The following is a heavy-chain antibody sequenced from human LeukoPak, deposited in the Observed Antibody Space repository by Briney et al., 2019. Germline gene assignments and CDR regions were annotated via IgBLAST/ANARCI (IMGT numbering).Heavy chain of an antibody. D-gene: IGHD1-14*01. Sequence: SETLSLTCSVSGGSFSSSSYYWGWFRQPPGKGLEWIGSIYYSGSTYYNPSLKSRVTISVDTSKNQFSLKLSSVTAADTAVYYCARDGRGAFDIWGQGTMVTVSS. CDR1: GGSFSSSSYY. CDR3: ARDGRGAFDI. V-gene: IGHV4-39*01. CDR2: IYYSGST. J-gene: IGHJ3*02.